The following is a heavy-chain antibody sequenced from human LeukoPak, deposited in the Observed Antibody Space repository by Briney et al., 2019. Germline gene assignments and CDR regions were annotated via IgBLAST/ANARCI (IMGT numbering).Heavy chain of an antibody. CDR3: AASVRDIVVVAAAYVNYYYYGMDV. CDR2: IVVGSGNT. V-gene: IGHV1-58*01. CDR1: GFTFTSSA. Sequence: SVKVSCKASGFTFTSSAVQWMRQARGQRLEWIGWIVVGSGNTNYAQKFQERVTITRDMSTSTAYMELSSLRSEDTAVYYCAASVRDIVVVAAAYVNYYYYGMDVWGKGTTVTVSS. D-gene: IGHD2-2*01. J-gene: IGHJ6*04.